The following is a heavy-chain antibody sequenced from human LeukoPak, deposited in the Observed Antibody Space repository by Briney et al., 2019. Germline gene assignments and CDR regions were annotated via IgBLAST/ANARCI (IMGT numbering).Heavy chain of an antibody. CDR3: ARSQQLAYYFDY. J-gene: IGHJ4*02. D-gene: IGHD6-13*01. CDR1: GFTVSNNY. Sequence: GGSLRLSCAASGFTVSNNYMSWVRQAPGKGLEWVSVIYSGGSTYYADSVKGRFTISTDNSKNTLYLQINRLRAEDTAVYYCARSQQLAYYFDYWGQGTLVTVSS. V-gene: IGHV3-53*01. CDR2: IYSGGST.